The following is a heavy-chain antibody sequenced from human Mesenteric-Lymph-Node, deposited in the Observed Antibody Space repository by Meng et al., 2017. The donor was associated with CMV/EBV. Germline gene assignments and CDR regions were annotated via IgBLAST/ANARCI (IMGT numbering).Heavy chain of an antibody. V-gene: IGHV3-30*02. CDR3: AKLVGATHFDS. J-gene: IGHJ4*02. Sequence: GESLKISCAGSEFTLSIYGMHWVRQAPGKGLEWVASIRSDGSSSYYADSVKGRFTISRDNSKNTLYLQMNSLRGEDTALYYCAKLVGATHFDSWGQGTLVTVSS. CDR2: IRSDGSSS. D-gene: IGHD1-26*01. CDR1: EFTLSIYG.